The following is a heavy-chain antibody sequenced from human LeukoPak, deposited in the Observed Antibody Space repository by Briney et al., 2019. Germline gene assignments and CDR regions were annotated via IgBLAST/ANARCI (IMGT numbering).Heavy chain of an antibody. V-gene: IGHV3-30*02. CDR1: GFTFSSYG. J-gene: IGHJ4*02. CDR2: IRYDGSNK. Sequence: GGSLRLSCAGSGFTFSSYGMHWVRQAPGKGLEWVAFIRYDGSNKYYADSVKGRFTISRDNSKNTLYLQMNSLRAEDTAVYYCAKDSYGDYEGYYFDYWGQGTLVTVSS. CDR3: AKDSYGDYEGYYFDY. D-gene: IGHD4-17*01.